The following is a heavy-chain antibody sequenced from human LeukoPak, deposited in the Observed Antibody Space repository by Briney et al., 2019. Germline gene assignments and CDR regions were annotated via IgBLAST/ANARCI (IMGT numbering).Heavy chain of an antibody. CDR2: ILSDGSSS. CDR3: SRPPSSSLGVMT. CDR1: GFTFSSYW. J-gene: IGHJ5*02. V-gene: IGHV3-74*01. Sequence: GGSLRLSCAASGFTFSSYWMHWVRQAPGTGLVWVSRILSDGSSSTYADSVKGRFAISRDNAQNSLFLQMNSLRVEDTAVYYCSRPPSSSLGVMTWGQGTLVTVSS. D-gene: IGHD6-13*01.